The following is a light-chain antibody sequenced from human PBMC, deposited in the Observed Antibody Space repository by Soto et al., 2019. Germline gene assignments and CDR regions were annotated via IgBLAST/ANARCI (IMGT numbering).Light chain of an antibody. CDR1: QSISSW. Sequence: DIQMTQSPSTLSASVGDRVTITCRASQSISSWLAWYQQKPGKAPKLLIYDASSLESGVPSRFSVSGSGTEFTITISSLQPDDFATYYFQQYNSYTWTFGQGTKVEIK. CDR2: DAS. J-gene: IGKJ1*01. CDR3: QQYNSYTWT. V-gene: IGKV1-5*01.